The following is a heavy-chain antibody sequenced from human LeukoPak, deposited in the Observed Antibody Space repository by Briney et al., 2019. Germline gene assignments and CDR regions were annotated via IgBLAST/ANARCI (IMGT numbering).Heavy chain of an antibody. J-gene: IGHJ6*02. V-gene: IGHV4-59*08. Sequence: SETLSLTCNVSGDSLRSHYWSWFRQPPGKGLEWIGHIYYTGTTNYNPSLKSRISIAVDTSKMQFSLKLTSVTAADAARYYCAWGTWFGETANHYGMDVWGQGTTVTVSS. CDR2: IYYTGTT. CDR1: GDSLRSHY. CDR3: AWGTWFGETANHYGMDV. D-gene: IGHD3-10*01.